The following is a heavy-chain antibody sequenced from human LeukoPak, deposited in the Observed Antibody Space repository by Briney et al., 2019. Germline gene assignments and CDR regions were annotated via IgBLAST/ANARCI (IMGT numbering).Heavy chain of an antibody. CDR1: GFTFSSYE. CDR2: ISSSGSTI. V-gene: IGHV3-48*03. Sequence: PGGSLRLSCAASGFTFSSYEMNWVRQAPGKGLEWVSYISSSGSTIYYADSVKGRFTISRDNAKNSLYLQMNSLRAEDTAVYYCARDLWLGRYYDSSGYRYWGQGTLVTVSS. D-gene: IGHD3-22*01. CDR3: ARDLWLGRYYDSSGYRY. J-gene: IGHJ4*02.